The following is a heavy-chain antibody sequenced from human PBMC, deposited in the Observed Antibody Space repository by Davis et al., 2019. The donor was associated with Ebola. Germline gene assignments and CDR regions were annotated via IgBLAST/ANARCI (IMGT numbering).Heavy chain of an antibody. J-gene: IGHJ4*02. D-gene: IGHD3-16*01. CDR2: ISYDGSNK. CDR1: GFTFSSYG. V-gene: IGHV3-30*18. Sequence: GGSLRLSCAASGFTFSSYGMHWVRQAPGKGLEWVAFISYDGSNKYYADSVKGRFTISRDNSKNTLYLQMNSLRAEDTAVYYCAKGTFQDYWGQGTLVTVSS. CDR3: AKGTFQDY.